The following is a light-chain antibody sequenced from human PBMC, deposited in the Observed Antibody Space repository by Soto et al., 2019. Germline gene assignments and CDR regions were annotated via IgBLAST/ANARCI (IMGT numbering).Light chain of an antibody. CDR1: QGISSY. J-gene: IGKJ1*01. Sequence: AIRMTQSPSSLSASTGDRVTITCRASQGISSYLAWYQQKPGKAPKLLIYVTSSLQSRVPSRFSGSGYGTEFTLTISRLQPEDFATYYCQQSYSIPPTFGQGTKVDIK. CDR2: VTS. V-gene: IGKV1-8*01. CDR3: QQSYSIPPT.